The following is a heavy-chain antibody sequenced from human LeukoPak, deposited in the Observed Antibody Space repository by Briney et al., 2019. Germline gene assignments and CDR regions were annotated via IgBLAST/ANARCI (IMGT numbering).Heavy chain of an antibody. D-gene: IGHD3-16*02. J-gene: IGHJ3*02. Sequence: KPSETLSLTCAVSGGSISSGGYSWSWIRQPPGKGLEWIGYIYHSGSTYYNPSLKCRVTISVDRSKNQFSLKLSSVTAADTAVYYCARVFTDDYVWGSYRYNPHDAFGIWGQGTMVTVSS. CDR2: IYHSGST. CDR1: GGSISSGGYS. CDR3: ARVFTDDYVWGSYRYNPHDAFGI. V-gene: IGHV4-30-2*01.